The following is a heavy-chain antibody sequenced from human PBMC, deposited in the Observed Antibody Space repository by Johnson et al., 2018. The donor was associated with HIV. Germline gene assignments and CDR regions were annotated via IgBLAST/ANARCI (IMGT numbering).Heavy chain of an antibody. Sequence: VQLVESGGGLVQPGGSLRLSCAASGFTLSSYGMHWVRQAPGKGLAYVSASSSNGGSTYYADSVQGRFTISRDNYKNTLYIQLPSMRVEDMDVYYCARESDASFLDAFDIWGQGTMVTVSS. CDR3: ARESDASFLDAFDI. J-gene: IGHJ3*02. D-gene: IGHD2/OR15-2a*01. CDR1: GFTLSSYG. CDR2: SSSNGGST. V-gene: IGHV3-64*07.